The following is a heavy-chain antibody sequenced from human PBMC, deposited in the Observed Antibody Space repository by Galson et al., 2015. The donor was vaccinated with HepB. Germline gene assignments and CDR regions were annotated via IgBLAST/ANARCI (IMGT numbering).Heavy chain of an antibody. CDR3: AKDVLLYYYYYGMDV. CDR2: ISYDGSNK. D-gene: IGHD2-15*01. Sequence: SLRLSCAASGFTFSSYGMHWVRQAPGKGLEWVAVISYDGSNKYYADSVKGRFTISRDNSKNTLYLQMNSLRAEDTAVYYCAKDVLLYYYYYGMDVWGQGTTVTVSS. J-gene: IGHJ6*02. CDR1: GFTFSSYG. V-gene: IGHV3-30*18.